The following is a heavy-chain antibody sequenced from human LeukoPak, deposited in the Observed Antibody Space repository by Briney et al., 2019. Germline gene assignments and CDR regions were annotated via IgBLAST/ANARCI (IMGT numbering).Heavy chain of an antibody. D-gene: IGHD3-22*01. V-gene: IGHV1-2*02. J-gene: IGHJ4*02. CDR2: INPHSGGT. Sequence: ASVKVSCKASGYTFTDYYMHWVRQAPGQGLEWMGWINPHSGGTNYAQNFQGRVTMTTDTSTSTAFMELRSLRSDDTAVYYCARSGVGYFYDNTGYYPLDYWGQGTLVTVSS. CDR3: ARSGVGYFYDNTGYYPLDY. CDR1: GYTFTDYY.